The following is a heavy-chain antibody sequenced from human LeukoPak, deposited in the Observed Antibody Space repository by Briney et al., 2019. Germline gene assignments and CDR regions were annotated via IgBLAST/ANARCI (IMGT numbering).Heavy chain of an antibody. CDR3: AELGITMIGGV. D-gene: IGHD3-10*02. J-gene: IGHJ6*04. V-gene: IGHV3-48*04. Sequence: PGGSLRLSCAAAGFTFSNYGMYWVRQAPGEGPVWVSYISSSGSTIYYADSVKGRFTISRDNAKNSLYLQMNSLRAEDTAVYYCAELGITMIGGVWGKGTTVTISS. CDR1: GFTFSNYG. CDR2: ISSSGSTI.